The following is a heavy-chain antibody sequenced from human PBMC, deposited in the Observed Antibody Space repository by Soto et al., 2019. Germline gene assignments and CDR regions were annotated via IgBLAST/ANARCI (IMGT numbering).Heavy chain of an antibody. V-gene: IGHV1-18*04. Sequence: GASVKVSCKASGYTFTSYGISWVRQAPGQGLEWMGWINAGTGNTKYLQKLQDRLTISRDTSAATAYLDLSRLASEDTAVYYCARGRASWYWDFWGHGTLVTVSS. CDR2: INAGTGNT. CDR3: ARGRASWYWDF. D-gene: IGHD2-8*02. CDR1: GYTFTSYG. J-gene: IGHJ4*01.